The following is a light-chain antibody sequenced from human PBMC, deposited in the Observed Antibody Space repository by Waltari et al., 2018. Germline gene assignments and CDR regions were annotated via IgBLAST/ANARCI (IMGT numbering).Light chain of an antibody. CDR1: QSVSSSH. CDR3: QQYGSSLWT. J-gene: IGKJ1*01. Sequence: EIVLTQSPGTLSLSPGESATLSCRASQSVSSSHLAWYQQKPGQAPRLLIYGASSRATGIPDRFSGSGSGTDFTLTISRLEPEDFAVYYCQQYGSSLWTFGQGTKVEIK. CDR2: GAS. V-gene: IGKV3-20*01.